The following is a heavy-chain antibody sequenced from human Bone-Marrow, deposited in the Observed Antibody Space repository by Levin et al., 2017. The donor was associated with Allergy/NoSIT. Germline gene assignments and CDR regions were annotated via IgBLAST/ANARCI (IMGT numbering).Heavy chain of an antibody. CDR2: IYSGGST. Sequence: GGSLRLSCAASGFTVSSNYMSWVRQAPGKGLEWVSVIYSGGSTYYADSVKGRFTISRDNSKNTLYLQMNSLRAEDTAVYYCASGLPYYYGSGSYPPLFDYWGQGTLVTVSS. J-gene: IGHJ4*02. V-gene: IGHV3-66*01. D-gene: IGHD3-10*01. CDR3: ASGLPYYYGSGSYPPLFDY. CDR1: GFTVSSNY.